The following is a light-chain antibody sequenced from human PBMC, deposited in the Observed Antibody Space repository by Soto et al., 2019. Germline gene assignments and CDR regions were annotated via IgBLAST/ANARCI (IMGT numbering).Light chain of an antibody. CDR2: STN. J-gene: IGLJ2*01. CDR1: SGSVSTSYY. V-gene: IGLV8-61*01. Sequence: QTVVTQEPSFSVSPGGTVTLTCGLSSGSVSTSYYPSWYQQTPGQAPRTLIDSTNTRSSGVPDRFSGSILGNKAALTITGAQADDESDYYCVLYMKGDIRVFGGGTQLTVL. CDR3: VLYMKGDIRV.